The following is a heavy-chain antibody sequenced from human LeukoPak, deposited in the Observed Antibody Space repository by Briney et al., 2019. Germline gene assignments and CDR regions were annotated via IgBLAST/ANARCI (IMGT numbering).Heavy chain of an antibody. CDR2: INPSGGST. V-gene: IGHV1-46*01. CDR1: GYTFTSYY. D-gene: IGHD6-6*01. CDR3: ARDLSRWSSSSAAGY. J-gene: IGHJ4*02. Sequence: ASVKVSCKTSGYTFTSYYIHWVRQAPGQGLEWMGIINPSGGSTSYAQKFQGRVTMTRDTSTSTVYMYLSSLRSEDTAVYYCARDLSRWSSSSAAGYWGQGTLVTVSS.